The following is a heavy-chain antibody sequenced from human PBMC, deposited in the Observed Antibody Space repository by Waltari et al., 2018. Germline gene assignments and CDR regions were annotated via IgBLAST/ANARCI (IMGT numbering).Heavy chain of an antibody. V-gene: IGHV3-30-3*01. CDR3: ARDKAAAGNFDY. Sequence: QVQLVESGGGVVQPGRSLGLSCAASGFTFSSSAMPWVRQAPGKGLEWVAVISYDGSNKYYADSVKGRFTISRDNSKNTLYLQMNSLRAEDTAVYYCARDKAAAGNFDYWGQGTLVTVSS. D-gene: IGHD6-13*01. CDR1: GFTFSSSA. J-gene: IGHJ4*02. CDR2: ISYDGSNK.